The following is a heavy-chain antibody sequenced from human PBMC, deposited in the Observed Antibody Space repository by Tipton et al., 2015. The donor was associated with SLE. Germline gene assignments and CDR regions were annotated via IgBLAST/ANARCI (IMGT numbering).Heavy chain of an antibody. Sequence: SLRLSCAASGFTFSTFWMSWVRQAPGKGLEWVANIKQEGSEKYFVDSVKGRFSISRDNAKNSLSLQMNGLRAEDTAVYYCAREVGDYGDANWYFDLWGRGTLVTVSS. V-gene: IGHV3-7*01. D-gene: IGHD4-17*01. J-gene: IGHJ2*01. CDR2: IKQEGSEK. CDR3: AREVGDYGDANWYFDL. CDR1: GFTFSTFW.